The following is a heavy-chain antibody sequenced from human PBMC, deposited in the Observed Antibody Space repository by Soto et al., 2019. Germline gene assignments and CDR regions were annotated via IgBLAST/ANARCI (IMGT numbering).Heavy chain of an antibody. J-gene: IGHJ6*02. D-gene: IGHD4-17*01. Sequence: QVQLQESGPGLVKPSQTLSLTCTVSGGSIRNGDYYWSWIRQPPGKGLEWIGYIYYSGSTYYNPSLKSRVTISVDTSKNQFSLKLTSVTAADTAVYYCARDTVISYGYAMDVWGQGTTVTVSS. V-gene: IGHV4-30-4*01. CDR2: IYYSGST. CDR3: ARDTVISYGYAMDV. CDR1: GGSIRNGDYY.